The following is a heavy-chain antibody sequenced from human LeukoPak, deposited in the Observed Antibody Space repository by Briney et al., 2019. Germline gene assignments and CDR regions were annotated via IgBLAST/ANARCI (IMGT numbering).Heavy chain of an antibody. J-gene: IGHJ4*02. CDR3: ARMAPYGDYLHDY. CDR1: GDSISSSSSY. CDR2: IYYSGST. Sequence: PSETLSLTCTVSGDSISSSSSYWGWIRQPPGEGLEWIGSIYYSGSTYCNTSLKSRVTIPIDTSKNQFSLKLSSVTAADTAVYYCARMAPYGDYLHDYWGQGTPVIVSS. D-gene: IGHD4-17*01. V-gene: IGHV4-39*07.